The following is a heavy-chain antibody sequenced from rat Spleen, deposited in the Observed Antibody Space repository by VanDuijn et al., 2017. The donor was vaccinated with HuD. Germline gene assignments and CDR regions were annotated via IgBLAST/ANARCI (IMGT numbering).Heavy chain of an antibody. CDR3: ARHRNYGGIPFDY. Sequence: EVQLVESGGGLVQPGRSLKLSCAASGFTFSNYYMAWVRQAPTKGLEWVASIRTDGNNTYYRDSVKGRFTVSRDNAKSSLYLQLDSLRSEETATYYCARHRNYGGIPFDYWGQGVMVKVSS. J-gene: IGHJ2*01. D-gene: IGHD1-11*01. CDR2: IRTDGNNT. CDR1: GFTFSNYY. V-gene: IGHV5S11*01.